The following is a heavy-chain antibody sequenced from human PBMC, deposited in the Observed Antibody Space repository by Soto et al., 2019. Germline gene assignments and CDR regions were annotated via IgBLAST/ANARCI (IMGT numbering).Heavy chain of an antibody. CDR3: AAYYSSSSSFDY. J-gene: IGHJ4*02. V-gene: IGHV1-69*13. Sequence: SVKVSCKASGGTFSSYAISWVRQAPGQGLEWMGGIIPIFGTANYAQKFQGRVTITADESTSTAYMELSSLRSEDTAVYYCAAYYSSSSSFDYWGQGTLVTVSS. CDR2: IIPIFGTA. D-gene: IGHD6-6*01. CDR1: GGTFSSYA.